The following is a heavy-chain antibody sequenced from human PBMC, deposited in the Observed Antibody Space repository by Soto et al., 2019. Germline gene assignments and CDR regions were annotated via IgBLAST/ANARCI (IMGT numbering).Heavy chain of an antibody. J-gene: IGHJ4*02. V-gene: IGHV1-2*02. Sequence: ASVKVSCKASGYTFTGYYMHWVRQAPGQGLEWMGWINPNSGGTNYAQKFQGRATMTRDTSIGTAYMELSRLRSDDTAVYYCARDLGSGWSFDYWGQGTLVTVSS. CDR1: GYTFTGYY. CDR2: INPNSGGT. CDR3: ARDLGSGWSFDY. D-gene: IGHD6-19*01.